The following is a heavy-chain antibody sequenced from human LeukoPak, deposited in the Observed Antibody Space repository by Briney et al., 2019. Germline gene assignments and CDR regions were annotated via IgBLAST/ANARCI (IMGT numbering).Heavy chain of an antibody. Sequence: GGSLRLSCVASGFTLSSYSMSWVRQAPGKGLEWVSAMSGSDTGSWYADSVKGRFTISRDTSKTTLYLQMNSLRAEDTAIYYCAKDARSFGGTYFDYWGQGIQVTVSS. J-gene: IGHJ4*02. D-gene: IGHD4-23*01. CDR3: AKDARSFGGTYFDY. V-gene: IGHV3-23*01. CDR2: MSGSDTGS. CDR1: GFTLSSYS.